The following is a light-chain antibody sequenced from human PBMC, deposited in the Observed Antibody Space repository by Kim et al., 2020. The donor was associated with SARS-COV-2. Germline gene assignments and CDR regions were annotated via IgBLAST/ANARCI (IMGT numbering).Light chain of an antibody. CDR1: SCNFAHYY. V-gene: IGLV6-57*03. CDR2: DDD. CDR3: QSYESSDLV. J-gene: IGLJ3*02. Sequence: NFMLTQPHSVSVSPGKTVTISSTRNSCNFAHYYVQWYQQRPCSAPTTFIYDDDRRPSGVPHRFSGSFESSSNSASLTISVLQTEDEADYYCQSYESSDLVFGGWTQLTVL.